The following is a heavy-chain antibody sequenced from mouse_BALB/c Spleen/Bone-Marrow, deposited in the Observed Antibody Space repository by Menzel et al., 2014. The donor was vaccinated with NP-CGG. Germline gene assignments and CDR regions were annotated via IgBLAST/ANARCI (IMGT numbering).Heavy chain of an antibody. CDR3: ARQYGNYFDY. Sequence: VKVVESGAELVRPGSSVKISCKASGYAFSSYWMNWVKRRPGQGLEWIGQIYPGDGDTNYNGKFKGKATLTADKSSSTAYMQLSSLTSEDSAVYFCARQYGNYFDYWGQGTTLTVSS. D-gene: IGHD2-10*02. CDR1: GYAFSSYW. J-gene: IGHJ2*01. V-gene: IGHV1-80*01. CDR2: IYPGDGDT.